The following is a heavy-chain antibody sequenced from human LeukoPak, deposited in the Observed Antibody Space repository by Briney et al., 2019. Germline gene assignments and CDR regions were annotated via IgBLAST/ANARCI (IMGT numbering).Heavy chain of an antibody. CDR1: GYTFTSYY. D-gene: IGHD3-22*01. J-gene: IGHJ3*02. V-gene: IGHV1-2*02. CDR2: INPSSGGT. Sequence: WASVKVSCKASGYTFTSYYMHWVRQAPGQGLEWMGWINPSSGGTNYAQKFQGRVTVTRDTSISTAYMDLSRLRSDDTAVYYCARAGVWDYSDSSGYHNAAFDIWGQGTMVTVSS. CDR3: ARAGVWDYSDSSGYHNAAFDI.